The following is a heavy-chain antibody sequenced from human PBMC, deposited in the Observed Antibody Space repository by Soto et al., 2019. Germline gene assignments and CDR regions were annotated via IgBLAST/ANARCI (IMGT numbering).Heavy chain of an antibody. CDR2: IYYSENT. CDR3: ARGGVTTVPEDAFDI. CDR1: GGSVSSGSYY. J-gene: IGHJ3*02. V-gene: IGHV4-61*01. Sequence: QVQLQESGPGLVKPSETLSLTCTVSGGSVSSGSYYWSWIRQPPGKGLEWIGYIYYSENTNYNPYLKRRVTISVDTSKNQFSLKLSSVTAADTSVYYCARGGVTTVPEDAFDIWGQGTMVTVSS. D-gene: IGHD4-17*01.